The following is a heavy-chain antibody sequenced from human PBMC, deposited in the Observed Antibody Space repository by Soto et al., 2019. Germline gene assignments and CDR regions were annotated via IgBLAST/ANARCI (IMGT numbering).Heavy chain of an antibody. CDR3: VGTTSLQWYYMDV. Sequence: SQTLSLTCASSGDSVSSNSAAWNWIRQSPSGGLEWLGRTYYRSRWYNDYAVSVRSRITINPDTSKNQFSLHLNSVTPEDTAVYYCVGTTSLQWYYMDVWGKGTTVTVSS. D-gene: IGHD1-7*01. V-gene: IGHV6-1*01. CDR1: GDSVSSNSAA. CDR2: TYYRSRWYN. J-gene: IGHJ6*03.